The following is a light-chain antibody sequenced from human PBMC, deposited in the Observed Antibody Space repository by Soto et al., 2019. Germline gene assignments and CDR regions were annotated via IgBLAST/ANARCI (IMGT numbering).Light chain of an antibody. J-gene: IGKJ4*01. CDR3: QQYGASPLT. CDR1: ESFARTY. V-gene: IGKV3-20*01. CDR2: GAS. Sequence: EIVLTQSPGTLSLSPGERATLSCRASESFARTYLAWYQQKPGQAPRLLIHGASSRATGIPDRFSGSNSGTDFTLTISRLEPDDSAVYYCQQYGASPLTFGGGTKVEIK.